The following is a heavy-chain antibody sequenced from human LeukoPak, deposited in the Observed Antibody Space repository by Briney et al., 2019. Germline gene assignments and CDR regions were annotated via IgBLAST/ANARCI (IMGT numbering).Heavy chain of an antibody. D-gene: IGHD3-10*01. V-gene: IGHV1-69*05. CDR1: GGTFSSYA. CDR2: IIPIFGTA. J-gene: IGHJ6*03. CDR3: ARGGYYGSGSYYNLYYMDV. Sequence: GASVKVSCKASGGTFSSYAISWVRQAPGRGLEWMGRIIPIFGTANYAQKFQGRVTITTDESTSTAYMELSSLRSEDTAVYYCARGGYYGSGSYYNLYYMDVWGKGTTVTVSS.